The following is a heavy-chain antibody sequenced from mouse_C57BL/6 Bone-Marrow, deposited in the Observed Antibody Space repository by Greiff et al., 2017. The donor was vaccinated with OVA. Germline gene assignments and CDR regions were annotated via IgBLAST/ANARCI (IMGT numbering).Heavy chain of an antibody. D-gene: IGHD1-1*02. V-gene: IGHV1-59*01. Sequence: VQLQQPGAELVRPGTSVKLSCKASGYTFTSYWMHWVKQRPGQGLEWIGVIDPSDSYTNYNQKFKGKATLTVDTSSSTAYMQLSSLTSEDSAVYYCASSLWGYWGQGTLVTVSA. CDR1: GYTFTSYW. CDR3: ASSLWGY. J-gene: IGHJ3*01. CDR2: IDPSDSYT.